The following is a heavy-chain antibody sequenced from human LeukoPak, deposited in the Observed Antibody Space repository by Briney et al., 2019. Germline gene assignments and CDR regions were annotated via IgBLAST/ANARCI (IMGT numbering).Heavy chain of an antibody. J-gene: IGHJ4*02. CDR2: ISLSGSTT. Sequence: PGGSLRLSCAASGFTFSDYYMSWIRQAPRRGLEWISYISLSGSTTHYADSVKGRFTTSRDNARNSLYLHMNSVRAEDTAVYYCARQIAVSGLFDLWGQGALVTVSS. CDR1: GFTFSDYY. D-gene: IGHD6-19*01. CDR3: ARQIAVSGLFDL. V-gene: IGHV3-11*01.